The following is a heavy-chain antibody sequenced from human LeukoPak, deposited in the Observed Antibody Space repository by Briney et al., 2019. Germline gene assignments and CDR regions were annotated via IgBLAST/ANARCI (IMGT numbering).Heavy chain of an antibody. Sequence: ASVKVSCKASGYTFTSYAMNWVRQAPGQGLEWMGWINAGNGNTKYSQKFQGRVTITRDTSASTAYMELSSLRSEDTAVYYCARIRVTIHGSFFDYWGQGTLVTVSS. CDR1: GYTFTSYA. D-gene: IGHD3-3*01. CDR2: INAGNGNT. CDR3: ARIRVTIHGSFFDY. V-gene: IGHV1-3*01. J-gene: IGHJ4*02.